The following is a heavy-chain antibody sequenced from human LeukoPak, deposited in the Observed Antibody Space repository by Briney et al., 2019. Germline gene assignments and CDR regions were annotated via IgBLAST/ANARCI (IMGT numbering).Heavy chain of an antibody. D-gene: IGHD1-1*01. Sequence: PGGSLRLSCAASGFTFVGYAMSWVRQAPGKGLEWVSSISHTGGSTFYADSVKGRFTISRDTSKKMLYLQMSSLRAVDTAVYYCAKSVESTGLFARWGQGTLVAVSS. CDR3: AKSVESTGLFAR. CDR1: GFTFVGYA. V-gene: IGHV3-23*01. J-gene: IGHJ4*02. CDR2: ISHTGGST.